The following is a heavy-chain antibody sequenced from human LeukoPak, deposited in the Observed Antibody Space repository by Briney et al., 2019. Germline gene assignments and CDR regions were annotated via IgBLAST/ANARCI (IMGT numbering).Heavy chain of an antibody. V-gene: IGHV3-66*02. CDR1: GFTVSSNY. D-gene: IGHD2-2*01. CDR2: IYSGGRT. Sequence: PGGSLRLSCAASGFTVSSNYMSWVRQAPGKGLEWVSVIYSGGRTYYADSVKGRFTISRDNYKNTLYLQMNSLRAEHTAVYYCARDWLYFSITSCSEYFHHWGQGTLVTVSS. CDR3: ARDWLYFSITSCSEYFHH. J-gene: IGHJ1*01.